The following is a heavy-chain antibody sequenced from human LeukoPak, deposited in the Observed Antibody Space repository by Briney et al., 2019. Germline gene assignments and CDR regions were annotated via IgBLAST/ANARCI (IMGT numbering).Heavy chain of an antibody. CDR2: IYYSGST. D-gene: IGHD3-16*01. Sequence: SETLSLTCTVSGGSISSSSYYWGWIRQPPGKGLEWIGSIYYSGSTYYNPSLKSRVTISVDTSKNQFSLKLNSVTAADTAVYYCARGGEWRFYNWFDPWGQGTLVTVSS. CDR3: ARGGEWRFYNWFDP. CDR1: GGSISSSSYY. V-gene: IGHV4-39*07. J-gene: IGHJ5*02.